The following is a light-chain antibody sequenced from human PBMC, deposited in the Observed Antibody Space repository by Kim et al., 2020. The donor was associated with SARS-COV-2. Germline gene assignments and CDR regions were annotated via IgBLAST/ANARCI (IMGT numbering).Light chain of an antibody. J-gene: IGLJ1*01. CDR3: QSYDSSLSGYV. CDR1: SSDIGAGYE. CDR2: GNN. Sequence: QRVTSSETGGSSDIGAGYEVHWCQQFPGTVPKLLIYGNNNRPSGVPDRFSGSKSGTSASLAITGLQAEDEADYYCQSYDSSLSGYVFGTGTKVTVL. V-gene: IGLV1-40*01.